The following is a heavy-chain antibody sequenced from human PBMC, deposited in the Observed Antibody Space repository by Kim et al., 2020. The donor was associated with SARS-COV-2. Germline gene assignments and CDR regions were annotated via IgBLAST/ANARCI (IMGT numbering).Heavy chain of an antibody. J-gene: IGHJ6*02. D-gene: IGHD3-22*01. CDR3: AKDGDFSDSSNYYGMDV. CDR1: GFTFSSYG. CDR2: IWYDGSNK. Sequence: GGSLRLSCAASGFTFSSYGMHWVRQAPGKGLEWVAVIWYDGSNKYYAESVKGRFTISRDNSKNTLYLQMNSLRAEDTAVYYCAKDGDFSDSSNYYGMDVWGQGTTVTVSS. V-gene: IGHV3-33*06.